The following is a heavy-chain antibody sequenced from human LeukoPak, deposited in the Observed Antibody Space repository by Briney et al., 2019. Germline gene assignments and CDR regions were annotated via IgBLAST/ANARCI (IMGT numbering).Heavy chain of an antibody. D-gene: IGHD3-10*01. V-gene: IGHV3-11*01. CDR1: GVTFEDYY. CDR3: ARGENGSFDH. J-gene: IGHJ4*02. Sequence: GGSLRLSCAGSGVTFEDYYLSRIRQAPGKGLEWISYVSSTGGDKFYADPVKGRFTISRDNARNSLYMEMNDLIAEDTAFYYCARGENGSFDHWGQGTLVIVSS. CDR2: VSSTGGDK.